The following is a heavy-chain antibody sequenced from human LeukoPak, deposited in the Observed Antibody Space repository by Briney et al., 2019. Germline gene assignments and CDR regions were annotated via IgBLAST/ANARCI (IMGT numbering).Heavy chain of an antibody. CDR1: GFTVSSNY. V-gene: IGHV3-53*01. CDR3: ARAYGSYSPWGL. J-gene: IGHJ4*02. Sequence: GGSLRLSCAASGFTVSSNYMSWVRQAPGKGLEWVSVIYSGGSTYYADSVKGRFTISRDNSKNTLYLQMSSLRAEDTAVYYCARAYGSYSPWGLWGQGTLVTVSS. CDR2: IYSGGST. D-gene: IGHD1-26*01.